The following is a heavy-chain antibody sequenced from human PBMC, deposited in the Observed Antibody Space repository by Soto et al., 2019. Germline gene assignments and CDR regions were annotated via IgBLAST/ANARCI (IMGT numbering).Heavy chain of an antibody. V-gene: IGHV3-23*01. CDR3: AKDLGVNCGGDCYSGDYFDY. CDR2: IKCNDGST. D-gene: IGHD2-21*01. Sequence: PGGSLRLSCAASGFSISTYWMGWVRQFPGKGLEWVANIKCNDGSTYYPDSVKGRFTISRDNSKNTLYLQMNSLRAEDTAVYYCAKDLGVNCGGDCYSGDYFDYWGQGTLVTVSS. J-gene: IGHJ4*02. CDR1: GFSISTYW.